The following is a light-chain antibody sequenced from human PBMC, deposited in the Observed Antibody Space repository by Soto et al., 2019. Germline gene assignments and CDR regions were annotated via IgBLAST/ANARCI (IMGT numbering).Light chain of an antibody. CDR3: AAWDDSLSGVV. V-gene: IGLV1-47*01. CDR2: RND. J-gene: IGLJ3*02. CDR1: SSNIGSNY. Sequence: QSVLTQPPSASGTPGQMVTISCSGSSSNIGSNYVYWYQQLPGTAPKLLIYRNDQRPSGVPDRFSGSKSGTSASLAISGLRSDDEADYYCAAWDDSLSGVVFGGGTKLTVL.